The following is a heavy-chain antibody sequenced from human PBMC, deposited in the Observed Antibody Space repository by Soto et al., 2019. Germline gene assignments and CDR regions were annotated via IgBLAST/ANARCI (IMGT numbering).Heavy chain of an antibody. V-gene: IGHV1-18*01. CDR3: SARLDY. D-gene: IGHD6-13*01. CDR2: ISAHNGNT. J-gene: IGHJ4*02. Sequence: GAPAKACCKDPREGLTCHGITWVRQAPGQGLEWMGWISAHNGNTNYAQKLQGRFTISRDNAKNSLYLQMSSLTAEDSALYYCSARLDYWGQGTLVTVTS. CDR1: REGLTCHG.